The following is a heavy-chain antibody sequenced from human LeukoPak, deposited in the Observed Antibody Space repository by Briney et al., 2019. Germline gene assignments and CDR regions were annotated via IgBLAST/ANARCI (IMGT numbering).Heavy chain of an antibody. J-gene: IGHJ4*02. CDR1: GFTFSSYA. D-gene: IGHD3-16*01. Sequence: QPGGSLRLSCAASGFTFSSYAMSWVRQAPGKGLEWVSAISGSGGGTYYADSVKGRFTISRDNSKNTLFLQMNSLRAEDTAVYYCAKGPYDYVWGSYLDYWGQGTLVTVSS. CDR3: AKGPYDYVWGSYLDY. CDR2: ISGSGGGT. V-gene: IGHV3-23*01.